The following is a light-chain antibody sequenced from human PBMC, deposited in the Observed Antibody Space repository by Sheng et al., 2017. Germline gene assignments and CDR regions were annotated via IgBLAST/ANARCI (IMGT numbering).Light chain of an antibody. CDR1: HNDVGRFDY. J-gene: IGLJ2*01. CDR3: SSYTATSTLDVI. CDR2: DVT. V-gene: IGLV2-14*03. Sequence: QSALTQPASVSGSPGQSVIISCTGTHNDVGRFDYVSWYQQHPGKVPKLIIFDVTRRPSGVSDRFSGSKSGNTASLTISGLRTDDEAHYYCSSYTATSTLDVIFGGGTKLTV.